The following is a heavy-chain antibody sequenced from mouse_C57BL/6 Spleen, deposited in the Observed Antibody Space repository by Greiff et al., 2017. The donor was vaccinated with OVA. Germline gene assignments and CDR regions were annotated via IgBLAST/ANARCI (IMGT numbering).Heavy chain of an antibody. V-gene: IGHV1-53*01. CDR3: ARPLYSNYANYFDY. CDR2: INPSNGGT. CDR1: GYTFTSYW. D-gene: IGHD2-5*01. J-gene: IGHJ2*01. Sequence: QVQLKQPGTELVKPGASVKLSCKASGYTFTSYWMHWVKQRPGQGLEWIGNINPSNGGTNYNEKFKSKATLTVDKSSSTAYMQLSSLTSEDSAVYYCARPLYSNYANYFDYWGQGTTLTVSS.